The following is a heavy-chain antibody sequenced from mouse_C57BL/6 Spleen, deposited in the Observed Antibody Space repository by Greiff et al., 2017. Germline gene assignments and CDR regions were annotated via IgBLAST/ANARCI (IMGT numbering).Heavy chain of an antibody. CDR1: GFTFSSYT. Sequence: EVKLQESGGGLVKPGGSLKLSCAASGFTFSSYTMSWVRQTPEKRLEWVATISGGGGNTYYPDSVKGRFTISRDNAKNTLYLQMSSLRSEDTALYYCDYYGSSYDGYFDVWGTGTTVTVSS. V-gene: IGHV5-9*01. CDR3: DYYGSSYDGYFDV. CDR2: ISGGGGNT. D-gene: IGHD1-1*01. J-gene: IGHJ1*03.